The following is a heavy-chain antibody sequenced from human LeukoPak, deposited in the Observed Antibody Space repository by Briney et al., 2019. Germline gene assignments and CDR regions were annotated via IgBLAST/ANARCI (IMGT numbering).Heavy chain of an antibody. V-gene: IGHV3-30*02. Sequence: GGSLRLPCAASGLPFSSYGMHWVRQARGKGLEGGAFIRYEGSNKYYADSVKGRFIIPRDNSKNTLYTQMNSLRAEHRAVYYCAKKLTVCSSTRCYTGGAFDIWGQGTMVTVCS. CDR1: GLPFSSYG. J-gene: IGHJ3*02. CDR2: IRYEGSNK. CDR3: AKKLTVCSSTRCYTGGAFDI. D-gene: IGHD2-2*02.